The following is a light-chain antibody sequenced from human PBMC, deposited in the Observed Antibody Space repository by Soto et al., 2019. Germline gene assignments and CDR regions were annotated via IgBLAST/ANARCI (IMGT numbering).Light chain of an antibody. CDR2: AAS. CDR1: QSISIY. V-gene: IGKV1-27*01. Sequence: DIQMTQSPSSLSSSVGDRFTITCRASQSISIYLNWYQLKPGKAPNLLMYAASTLQSGVPSRFSGSGSGTDFTLSISSLQPEDVATYYCQRYNSAPWTFGQGTKVDIK. CDR3: QRYNSAPWT. J-gene: IGKJ1*01.